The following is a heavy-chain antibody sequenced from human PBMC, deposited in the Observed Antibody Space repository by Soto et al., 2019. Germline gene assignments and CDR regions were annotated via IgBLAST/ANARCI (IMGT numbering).Heavy chain of an antibody. CDR2: ISSSSSYI. CDR1: GFTFSSYS. V-gene: IGHV3-21*01. CDR3: ARADLVGATIDY. D-gene: IGHD1-26*01. Sequence: EVQLVESGGGLVKPGGSLRLSCAASGFTFSSYSMNWVRQAPGKGLEWVSSISSSSSYIYYADSVKGRFTISRDNAKNSLYLQMNSLRAEDTAVYSCARADLVGATIDYWGQGTLVTVSS. J-gene: IGHJ4*02.